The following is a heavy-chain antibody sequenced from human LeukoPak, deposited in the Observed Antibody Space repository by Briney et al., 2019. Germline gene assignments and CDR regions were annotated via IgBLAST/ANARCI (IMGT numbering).Heavy chain of an antibody. CDR3: ASEPAAMAEVDYYYGMDV. D-gene: IGHD2-2*01. Sequence: GASVKVSCKASGYTFTGYYMHWVRQAPGQGLEWMGWINPNSGGTNYAQKFQGRVTMTRDTSISTAYMELSRLRSDDTAVHYCASEPAAMAEVDYYYGMDVWGQGTTVTVSS. CDR2: INPNSGGT. J-gene: IGHJ6*02. CDR1: GYTFTGYY. V-gene: IGHV1-2*02.